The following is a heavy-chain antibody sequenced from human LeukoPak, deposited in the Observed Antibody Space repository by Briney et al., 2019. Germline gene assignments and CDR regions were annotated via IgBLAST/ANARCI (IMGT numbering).Heavy chain of an antibody. CDR1: GYRFTTYW. Sequence: GESLKISCKGSGYRFTTYWIGWVRQMPGKGLEWMGLIYPGDSDTRYSPSFQGQVTISADKSISTAYLQWSSLKASDTAVYYCARQGYSNWFDPWGQGTLVTVSS. CDR2: IYPGDSDT. D-gene: IGHD2-15*01. CDR3: ARQGYSNWFDP. J-gene: IGHJ5*02. V-gene: IGHV5-51*01.